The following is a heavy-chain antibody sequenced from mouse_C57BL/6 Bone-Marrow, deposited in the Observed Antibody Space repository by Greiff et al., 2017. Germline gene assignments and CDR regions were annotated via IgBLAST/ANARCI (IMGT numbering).Heavy chain of an antibody. J-gene: IGHJ3*01. Sequence: VKLKASGAELVKPGASVKLSCKASGYTFTEYTIHWVKQRSGQGLEWIGWFYPGSGSIKYNEKFKDKATLTADKSSSTVDMELSILTSEDSAVYFCARHEEEVSSYPAWLAYWGQGTLVTVSA. CDR1: GYTFTEYT. CDR3: ARHEEEVSSYPAWLAY. V-gene: IGHV1-62-2*01. D-gene: IGHD1-1*01. CDR2: FYPGSGSI.